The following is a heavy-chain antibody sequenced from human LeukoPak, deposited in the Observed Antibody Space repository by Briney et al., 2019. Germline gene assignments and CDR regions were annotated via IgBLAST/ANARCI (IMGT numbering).Heavy chain of an antibody. V-gene: IGHV1-8*01. J-gene: IGHJ4*02. D-gene: IGHD6-13*01. CDR3: ARGVRGAAAGTA. CDR2: MNPNSGNT. Sequence: ASVKVSCKASGYTLTSYDINWVRQATGQGLEWMGWMNPNSGNTGYAQKFQGRVTMTRNTSISTAYMELSSLRSEDTAVYYCARGVRGAAAGTAWGQGTLVTVSS. CDR1: GYTLTSYD.